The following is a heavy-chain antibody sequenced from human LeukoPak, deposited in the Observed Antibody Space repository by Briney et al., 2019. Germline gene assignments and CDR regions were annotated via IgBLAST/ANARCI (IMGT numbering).Heavy chain of an antibody. CDR3: ARGTYSSSWQTDY. D-gene: IGHD6-13*01. CDR2: ISYDGSNK. CDR1: GFTFSSYG. Sequence: GGSLRLSCAASGFTFSSYGMHWVRQAPGKGLEWVAVISYDGSNKYHADSVKGRFTISRDNSKNTLYLQMNSLRAEDTAVYYCARGTYSSSWQTDYWGQGTLVTVSS. J-gene: IGHJ4*02. V-gene: IGHV3-30*19.